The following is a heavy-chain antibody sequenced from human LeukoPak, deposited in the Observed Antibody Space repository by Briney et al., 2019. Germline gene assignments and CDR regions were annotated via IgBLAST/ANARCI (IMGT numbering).Heavy chain of an antibody. CDR3: ARDPYSPPRSRGAFDI. Sequence: PGGSLRLSCAASGFTFSSYEMNWVRQAPGKGLEWVSYISSSGSTIYYADSVKGRFTISRDNAKNSLYLQMNSLRAEDTAVYYCARDPYSPPRSRGAFDIWGQGTMVTVSS. V-gene: IGHV3-48*03. D-gene: IGHD2-15*01. CDR1: GFTFSSYE. J-gene: IGHJ3*02. CDR2: ISSSGSTI.